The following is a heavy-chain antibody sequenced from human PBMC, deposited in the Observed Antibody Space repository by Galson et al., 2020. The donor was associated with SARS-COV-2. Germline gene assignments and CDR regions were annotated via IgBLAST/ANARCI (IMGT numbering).Heavy chain of an antibody. CDR3: ARGMYAIRWEPPPGY. CDR1: GFTFNNYW. V-gene: IGHV3-7*01. J-gene: IGHJ4*02. Sequence: GESLKIFCVASGFTFNNYWMNWVRQVPGKGLEWVANIRQDGSYEYYAESVKGRFTISRDNARNSLWLQMNSLRADDTAVSYCARGMYAIRWEPPPGYWGQGTVVTVAS. D-gene: IGHD1-26*01. CDR2: IRQDGSYE.